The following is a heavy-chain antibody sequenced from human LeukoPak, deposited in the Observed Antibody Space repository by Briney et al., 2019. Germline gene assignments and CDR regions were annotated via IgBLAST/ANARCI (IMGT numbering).Heavy chain of an antibody. CDR3: ASNTGPRYSSSWYIFDY. Sequence: GGSLRLSCAASGFTFSSYAMSWVRQAPGKGLEWVANMKQDGSEKYYVDSVKGRFTISRDNAKNSLYLQMNSLRAEDTAVYYCASNTGPRYSSSWYIFDYWGQGTLVTVSS. V-gene: IGHV3-7*01. J-gene: IGHJ4*02. CDR2: MKQDGSEK. D-gene: IGHD6-13*01. CDR1: GFTFSSYA.